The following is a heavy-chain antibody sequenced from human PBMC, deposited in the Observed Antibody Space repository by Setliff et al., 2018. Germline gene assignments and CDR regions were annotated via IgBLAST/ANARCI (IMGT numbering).Heavy chain of an antibody. CDR3: ARVESMVRGKNILRHFDY. Sequence: ASVKVSCKSSGYTFSHSGITWVRQAPGQGLDWMGWVTIYNGNTKYAQNLQGRLTLTTDISTSTAYMELGSLTTDDTAVYYCARVESMVRGKNILRHFDYWGQGIQVTVSS. V-gene: IGHV1-18*01. CDR1: GYTFSHSG. CDR2: VTIYNGNT. J-gene: IGHJ4*02. D-gene: IGHD3-10*01.